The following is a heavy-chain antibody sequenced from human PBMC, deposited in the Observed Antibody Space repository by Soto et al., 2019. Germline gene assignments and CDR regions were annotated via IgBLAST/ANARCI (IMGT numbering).Heavy chain of an antibody. V-gene: IGHV4-30-4*01. CDR2: IYYSGST. J-gene: IGHJ4*02. CDR3: AREKATVDY. Sequence: LXLTCNVSGGSISRGDYYWSWIRQPPGKGLEWIGYIYYSGSTYYNPSLKSRVTISVDTSKNQFSLKLSSVNAADTAVHYCAREKATVDYWGQGTPVTVSS. D-gene: IGHD1-26*01. CDR1: GGSISRGDYY.